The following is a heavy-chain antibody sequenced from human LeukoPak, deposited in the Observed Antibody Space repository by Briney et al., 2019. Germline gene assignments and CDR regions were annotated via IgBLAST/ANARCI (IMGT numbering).Heavy chain of an antibody. CDR1: GFTFRSHA. CDR3: PRKYDSSGYFDY. Sequence: GGSLRLSCVGSGFTFRSHAMSWVRQAPEKGLEFVSGIYENGGTTYYADSVKGRFSISRDNSKNTLYLQMNSLRAEDTAVYYCPRKYDSSGYFDYWARGTLVTVSS. J-gene: IGHJ4*02. CDR2: IYENGGTT. D-gene: IGHD6-25*01. V-gene: IGHV3-23*01.